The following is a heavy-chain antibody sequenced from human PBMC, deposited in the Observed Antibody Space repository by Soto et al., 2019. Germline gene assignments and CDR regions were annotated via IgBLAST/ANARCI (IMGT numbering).Heavy chain of an antibody. Sequence: GGSLRLSCAASGFTFSSYDMHWVRQATGKGLEWVSAIGTAGDTYYPGSVKGRFTISRENAKNSLYLQMNSLRAGDTAVYYCARSLNLLYGMDVWGQGTTVTVSS. CDR3: ARSLNLLYGMDV. V-gene: IGHV3-13*04. CDR2: IGTAGDT. CDR1: GFTFSSYD. J-gene: IGHJ6*02. D-gene: IGHD1-26*01.